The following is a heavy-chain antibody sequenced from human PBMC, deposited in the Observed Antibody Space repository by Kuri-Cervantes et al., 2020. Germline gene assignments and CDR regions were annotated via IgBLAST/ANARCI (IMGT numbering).Heavy chain of an antibody. CDR1: GFTFSRHA. D-gene: IGHD3-3*01. CDR3: ARPYDFWSGYEG. V-gene: IGHV3-23*01. CDR2: VSGSGGST. J-gene: IGHJ4*02. Sequence: GESLKISCAASGFTFSRHAMSWIRQAPGKGLEWVSAVSGSGGSTFYAASVKGRFTISRDNAKNSLYLQMNSLRTEDTAVYYCARPYDFWSGYEGWGQGTLVTVSS.